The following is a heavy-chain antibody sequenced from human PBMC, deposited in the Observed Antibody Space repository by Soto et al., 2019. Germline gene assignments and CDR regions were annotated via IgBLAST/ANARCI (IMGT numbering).Heavy chain of an antibody. Sequence: QVQLVESGGGVVQPGRSLRLSCAASGFTFSSYGMHWVCQAPGKGLEWVAVIWYDGSNENYADSVKGRFTISRDNSKNTLYLQMNSLRAEDTALYYCARDRRGSGWYDYFDYWGQGTLVTVSS. CDR1: GFTFSSYG. J-gene: IGHJ4*02. V-gene: IGHV3-33*01. CDR2: IWYDGSNE. CDR3: ARDRRGSGWYDYFDY. D-gene: IGHD6-19*01.